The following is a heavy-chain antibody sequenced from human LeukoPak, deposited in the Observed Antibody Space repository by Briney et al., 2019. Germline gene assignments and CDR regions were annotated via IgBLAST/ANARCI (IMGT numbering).Heavy chain of an antibody. Sequence: SETLSLTCAVSGGSFSGSSWSWVRQPPGKGLEWIGEISHSGSTNYNPSLKSRVTISVDTSKNQFSLKVSSVTAADTAVYYCGRLPTASALGQGTLVTVSS. CDR2: ISHSGST. CDR3: GRLPTASA. CDR1: GGSFSGSS. V-gene: IGHV4-34*01. J-gene: IGHJ5*02.